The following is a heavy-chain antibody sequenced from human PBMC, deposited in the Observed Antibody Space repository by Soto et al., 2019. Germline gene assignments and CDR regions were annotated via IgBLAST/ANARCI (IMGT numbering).Heavy chain of an antibody. CDR1: GGSISRGDYY. CDR3: ARQIVLPCLSPWFDP. Sequence: SETLSLTCTVSGGSISRGDYYWSWIRQPPGKGLEWIGYIYYSGSTYYNPSLKSRVTISVDTSKNQFSLKLSSVTAADTAVYYFARQIVLPCLSPWFDPLRYGTLVTV. D-gene: IGHD3-10*01. J-gene: IGHJ5*02. CDR2: IYYSGST. V-gene: IGHV4-30-4*01.